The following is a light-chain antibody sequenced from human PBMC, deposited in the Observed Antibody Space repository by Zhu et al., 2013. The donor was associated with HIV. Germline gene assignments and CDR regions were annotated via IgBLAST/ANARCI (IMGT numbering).Light chain of an antibody. Sequence: DIQMTQSPSSLSASVGDRVTITCRASQSISSYLNWYQQKPGKAPKLLIYAASSLQSGVPSRFSGSGSGTDFTLTISSLQPDDFATYFCQQSYNFPLTFGGGSRVEV. CDR1: QSISSY. J-gene: IGKJ4*01. V-gene: IGKV1-39*01. CDR2: AAS. CDR3: QQSYNFPLT.